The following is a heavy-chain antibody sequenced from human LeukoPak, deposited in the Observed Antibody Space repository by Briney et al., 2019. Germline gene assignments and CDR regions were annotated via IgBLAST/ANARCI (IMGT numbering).Heavy chain of an antibody. CDR1: GFTFSYYG. V-gene: IGHV3-30*02. CDR3: ARESRGYDILTGKYHRGYYSYYMDV. D-gene: IGHD3-9*01. CDR2: IRYDGNDK. Sequence: GGSLRFSCAASGFTFSYYGMHWVRQAPGKGLEWVAFIRYDGNDKFYADSVKGRFAISRDNAKNSLYLQMNSLRAEDTAVYYCARESRGYDILTGKYHRGYYSYYMDVWGKGTTVTVSS. J-gene: IGHJ6*03.